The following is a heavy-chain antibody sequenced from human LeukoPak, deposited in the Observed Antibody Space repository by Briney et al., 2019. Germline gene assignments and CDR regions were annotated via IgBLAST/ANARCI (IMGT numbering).Heavy chain of an antibody. V-gene: IGHV3-21*01. Sequence: GGSLRLSCAASGFPFSSYEMNWVRQAPGKGLEWVSSISSSNSYIYYADSVKGRFTISRDNAKNSLYLQMNSLRAEDTAVYYCARAGELRYFDWLSPIGYWGQGTLVTVSS. D-gene: IGHD3-9*01. CDR2: ISSSNSYI. CDR1: GFPFSSYE. J-gene: IGHJ4*02. CDR3: ARAGELRYFDWLSPIGY.